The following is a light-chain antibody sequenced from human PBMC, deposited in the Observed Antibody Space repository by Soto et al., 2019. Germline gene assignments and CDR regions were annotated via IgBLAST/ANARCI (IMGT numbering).Light chain of an antibody. CDR1: QTVSGN. CDR2: GAS. J-gene: IGKJ1*01. CDR3: QQYSNWPPYT. V-gene: IGKV3-15*01. Sequence: ESVLTQSPGTLSLSPGERATLSCRASQTVSGNLAWYQQKPGQAPRLLIYGASTRATGIPARFSGSGSGTEFTLTISSLQSEDFAVYYCQQYSNWPPYTFGQGTKVDI.